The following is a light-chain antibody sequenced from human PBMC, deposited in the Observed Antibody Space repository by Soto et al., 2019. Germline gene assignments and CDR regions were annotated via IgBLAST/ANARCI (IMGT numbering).Light chain of an antibody. CDR3: SSYTSSSTLEV. Sequence: QSVLTQPASVSGSPGQSITISCTGTSSDVGGYNYVSWYQQHPGQAPKLMIYDVSNRPSGVSNRFSGSKSGNTASLTISGLQAEDEADYYCSSYTSSSTLEVFVNGTKLTVL. CDR2: DVS. J-gene: IGLJ1*01. V-gene: IGLV2-14*01. CDR1: SSDVGGYNY.